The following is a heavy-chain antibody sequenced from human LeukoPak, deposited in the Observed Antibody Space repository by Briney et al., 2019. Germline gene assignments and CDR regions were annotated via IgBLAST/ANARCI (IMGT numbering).Heavy chain of an antibody. J-gene: IGHJ4*02. CDR3: ARENYSSGWYGIIDY. D-gene: IGHD6-19*01. CDR2: IYYSGNT. CDR1: GGSISNYY. Sequence: SETLSLTCTVSGGSISNYYWSWIRQPPGKGLEWIGYIYYSGNTNYNPSLKSRVTISVDTSKNQFSLKLSSVTAADTAVYYCARENYSSGWYGIIDYWGQGTLVTVSS. V-gene: IGHV4-59*01.